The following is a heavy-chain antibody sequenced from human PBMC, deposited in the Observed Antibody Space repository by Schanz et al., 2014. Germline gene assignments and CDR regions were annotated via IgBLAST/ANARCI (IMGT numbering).Heavy chain of an antibody. V-gene: IGHV1-2*06. J-gene: IGHJ1*01. CDR3: AGATYSSSWYGGSEYFQH. CDR2: IYPNSGGT. Sequence: QVQLVQSGAEVKKPGASVKVSCKASGDTFNNYNITWVRQAPGQGLEWMGRIYPNSGGTNLAQKFQGRVTMTGDTSISTAYMELRSLRSDDTAVYYCAGATYSSSWYGGSEYFQHWGQGTLVTVSS. CDR1: GDTFNNYN. D-gene: IGHD6-13*01.